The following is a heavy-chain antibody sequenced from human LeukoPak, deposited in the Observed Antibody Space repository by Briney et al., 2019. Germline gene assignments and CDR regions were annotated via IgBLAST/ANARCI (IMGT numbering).Heavy chain of an antibody. D-gene: IGHD6-13*01. J-gene: IGHJ4*02. CDR1: GGSVSGGSYH. CDR3: ARVRSSWSIDFDY. CDR2: IYSDGTT. Sequence: SETLSLTCSVSGGSVSGGSYHWTWIRQPAGKGLEWIGRIYSDGTTNYNPSLKSRVTMSADTSKNQFSLKLSSVTAADTAVYYCARVRSSWSIDFDYWGQGTLVTVSS. V-gene: IGHV4-61*10.